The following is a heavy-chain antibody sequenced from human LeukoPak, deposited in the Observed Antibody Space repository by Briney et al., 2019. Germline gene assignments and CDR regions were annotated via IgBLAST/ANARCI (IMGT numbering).Heavy chain of an antibody. D-gene: IGHD2-2*01. CDR2: ISGTSDYI. CDR1: GFTFSSYS. V-gene: IGHV3-21*06. CDR3: ARREPQGCSGTSCFAGPVGH. J-gene: IGHJ4*02. Sequence: GSLRLSCAASGFTFSSYSMNWVCQSPGKGLEWVSSISGTSDYIYYADSVKGRFTISRDNGQNSLYLQMNSLRAEDTAVYYCARREPQGCSGTSCFAGPVGHWGQGTLVTVSS.